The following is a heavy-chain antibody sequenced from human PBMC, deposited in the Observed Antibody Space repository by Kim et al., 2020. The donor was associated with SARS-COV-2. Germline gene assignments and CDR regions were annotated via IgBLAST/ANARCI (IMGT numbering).Heavy chain of an antibody. V-gene: IGHV4-39*02. Sequence: KRQVTISVDTSKNQFSLKLSSVTAADTAVYYCARDIVVVPAALPLTFFDYWGQGTLVTVSS. J-gene: IGHJ4*02. D-gene: IGHD2-2*01. CDR3: ARDIVVVPAALPLTFFDY.